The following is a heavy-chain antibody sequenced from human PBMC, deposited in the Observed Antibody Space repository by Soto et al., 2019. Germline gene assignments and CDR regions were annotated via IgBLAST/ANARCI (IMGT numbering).Heavy chain of an antibody. CDR2: INPNSGGT. CDR1: GYTFTGYY. J-gene: IGHJ4*02. V-gene: IGHV1-2*04. Sequence: QVQLVQSGAEVKKPGASVKVSCKASGYTFTGYYMHWVRQAPGQGLEWMGWINPNSGGTNYAQKFQCWVTMTRDTSISTAYMELSRLRSDDKAVYYCARGKKLEILTGYFDYWDQGTLVTVSS. CDR3: ARGKKLEILTGYFDY. D-gene: IGHD1-7*01.